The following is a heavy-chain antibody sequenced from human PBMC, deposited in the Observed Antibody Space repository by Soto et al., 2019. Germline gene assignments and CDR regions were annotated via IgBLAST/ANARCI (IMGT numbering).Heavy chain of an antibody. CDR3: TRGEWQYYFDC. J-gene: IGHJ4*02. CDR1: GFSFGDYH. Sequence: EVQLVESGGDLVQPGRSLRLSCTASGFSFGDYHMSWFRKAPGKGLEWVGFIRGKGYGGATEYAASVKGRFTISRDDCKSIAYLQMNSLKTQDTAVYYCTRGEWQYYFDCWGQGTLVTVSS. V-gene: IGHV3-49*03. D-gene: IGHD3-3*01. CDR2: IRGKGYGGAT.